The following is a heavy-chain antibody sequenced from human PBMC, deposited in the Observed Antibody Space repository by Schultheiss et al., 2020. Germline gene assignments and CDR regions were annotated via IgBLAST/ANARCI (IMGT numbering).Heavy chain of an antibody. J-gene: IGHJ3*02. CDR2: INPSGGST. Sequence: ASVKVSCKASGYTFTSYYMHWVRQAPGQGLEWMGIINPSGGSTSYAPKFQGRVTMTRGTSTTTVYMELNSLRSDDTAIYYCASPGDTGGAFDIWGQGTMVTVSS. V-gene: IGHV1-46*01. D-gene: IGHD7-27*01. CDR1: GYTFTSYY. CDR3: ASPGDTGGAFDI.